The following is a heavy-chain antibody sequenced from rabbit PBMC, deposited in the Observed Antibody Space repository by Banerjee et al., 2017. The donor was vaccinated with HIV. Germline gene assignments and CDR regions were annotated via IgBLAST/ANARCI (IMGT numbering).Heavy chain of an antibody. CDR1: GFSFSSSYY. V-gene: IGHV1S45*01. Sequence: QEQLEESGGDLVKPGASLTLTCTASGFSFSSSYYMCWVRQAPGKGLEWIACIDGGVSGNTYYANWAKGRFTISKTSSTTVTLQMTSLTAADTATYFCARELAASGDLWGQGTLVTVS. CDR2: IDGGVSGNT. CDR3: ARELAASGDL. D-gene: IGHD1-1*01. J-gene: IGHJ4*01.